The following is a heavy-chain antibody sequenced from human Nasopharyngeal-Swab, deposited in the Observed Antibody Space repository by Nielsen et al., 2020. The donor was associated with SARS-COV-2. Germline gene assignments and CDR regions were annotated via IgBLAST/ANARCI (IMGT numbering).Heavy chain of an antibody. D-gene: IGHD3-16*02. Sequence: VRQAPGKGLEWVSAISGSGGSTYYADSVKGRFTISRDNSKNTLYLQMNRLRAGDTAVYFCAKDRNDCNWGGYRLNFDYWGQGTLVTVSS. CDR3: AKDRNDCNWGGYRLNFDY. CDR2: ISGSGGST. J-gene: IGHJ4*02. V-gene: IGHV3-23*01.